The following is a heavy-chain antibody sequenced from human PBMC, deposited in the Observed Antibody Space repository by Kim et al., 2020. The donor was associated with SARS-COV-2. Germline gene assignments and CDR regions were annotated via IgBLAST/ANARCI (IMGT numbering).Heavy chain of an antibody. CDR3: TRGRDYYGSGSYTAFDI. D-gene: IGHD3-10*01. Sequence: GGSLRLSCTASGFTFGDYAMSWFRQAPGKGLEWVGFIRSKAYGGTTEYAASVKDRFTISRDDSKSIAYLQMNSLKTEDTAVYYCTRGRDYYGSGSYTAFDIWGQGTMVTVSS. V-gene: IGHV3-49*03. CDR2: IRSKAYGGTT. CDR1: GFTFGDYA. J-gene: IGHJ3*02.